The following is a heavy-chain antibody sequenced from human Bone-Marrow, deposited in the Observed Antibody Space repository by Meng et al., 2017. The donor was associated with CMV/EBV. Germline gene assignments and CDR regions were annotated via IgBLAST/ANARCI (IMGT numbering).Heavy chain of an antibody. D-gene: IGHD3-3*01. CDR1: GGSFSSYT. CDR2: MNPNSGNT. V-gene: IGHV1-8*01. J-gene: IGHJ6*02. CDR3: ARQGGYYDFWSGYHRYYYYGMDV. Sequence: ASVKVSCKASGGSFSSYTINWVRQATGQGLEWMGWMNPNSGNTGYAQKFQGRVTMTRNTSISTAYMELSSLRSEDTAVYYCARQGGYYDFWSGYHRYYYYGMDVWGQGTTVTVSS.